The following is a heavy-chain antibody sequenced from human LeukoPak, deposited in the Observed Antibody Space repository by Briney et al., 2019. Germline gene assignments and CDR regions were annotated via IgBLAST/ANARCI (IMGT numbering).Heavy chain of an antibody. Sequence: GGSLGLSCAASGFTFSSYSMNWVRQAPGKGLEWVSSISSSSSYIYYADSVKGRFTISRDNAKNSLYLQMNSLRAEDTAVYYCARGVRYFDWALDWFDPWGQGTLVTVSS. J-gene: IGHJ5*02. CDR3: ARGVRYFDWALDWFDP. V-gene: IGHV3-21*01. CDR1: GFTFSSYS. CDR2: ISSSSSYI. D-gene: IGHD3-9*01.